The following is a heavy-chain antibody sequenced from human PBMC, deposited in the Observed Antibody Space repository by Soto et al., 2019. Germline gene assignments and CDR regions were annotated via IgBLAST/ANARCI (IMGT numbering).Heavy chain of an antibody. Sequence: GASVKVSCKASGYTFTSYGISWVRQAPGQGLEWMGWISAYNGNTNYAQKLQGRVTMTTDTSTSTAYMELRSLRSDDTAVYYCGRARSIAAAGPYYYYGMDVGGQGTTVPVSS. CDR2: ISAYNGNT. V-gene: IGHV1-18*01. CDR3: GRARSIAAAGPYYYYGMDV. J-gene: IGHJ6*02. D-gene: IGHD6-13*01. CDR1: GYTFTSYG.